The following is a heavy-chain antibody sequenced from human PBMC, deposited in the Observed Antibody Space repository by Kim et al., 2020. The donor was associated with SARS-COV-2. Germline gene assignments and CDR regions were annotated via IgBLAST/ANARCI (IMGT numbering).Heavy chain of an antibody. D-gene: IGHD2-21*01. J-gene: IGHJ5*02. CDR3: EKTYYFKAGGP. V-gene: IGHV3-74*01. Sequence: GGSLRLSCAASGISFDQYWLHWVRQRPGKGLEWASRINGDGTLWGYADSVRGRFTISRDNAKNTLYLQMNSLRVDDTATYYCEKTYYFKAGGPWGQGIPVTVSS. CDR2: INGDGTLW. CDR1: GISFDQYW.